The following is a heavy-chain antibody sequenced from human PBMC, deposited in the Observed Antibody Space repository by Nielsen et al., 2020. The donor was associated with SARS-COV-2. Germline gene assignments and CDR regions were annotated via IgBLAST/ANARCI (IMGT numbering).Heavy chain of an antibody. CDR2: INHSGST. J-gene: IGHJ3*02. CDR1: GGSISSSSYY. Sequence: SETLSLTCTVSGGSISSSSYYWGWIRQPPGKGLEWIGEINHSGSTNYNPSLKSRVTISVDTSKNQFSLKLSSVTAADTAVYYCARGYYPRITMVRGVYAFDIWGQGTMVTVSS. V-gene: IGHV4-39*07. D-gene: IGHD3-10*01. CDR3: ARGYYPRITMVRGVYAFDI.